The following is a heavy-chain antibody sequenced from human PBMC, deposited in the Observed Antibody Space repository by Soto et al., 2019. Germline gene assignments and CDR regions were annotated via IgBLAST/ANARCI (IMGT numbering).Heavy chain of an antibody. J-gene: IGHJ4*02. V-gene: IGHV3-48*01. CDR2: ISSSSSTI. Sequence: EVQLVESGGGLVQPGGSLRLSCAASGFTFSSYSMNWVRQAPGKGLEWVSYISSSSSTIYYADSVKGRFTISRDNAKNSLYLQMNSLRAEDTAVYYCARGPLRSGLWTFDYWGQGTLVTVSS. CDR3: ARGPLRSGLWTFDY. CDR1: GFTFSSYS. D-gene: IGHD3-10*01.